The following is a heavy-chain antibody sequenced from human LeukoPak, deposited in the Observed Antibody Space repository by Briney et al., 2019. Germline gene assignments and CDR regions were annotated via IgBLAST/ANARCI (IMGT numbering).Heavy chain of an antibody. V-gene: IGHV3-23*01. Sequence: TGGSLRLSCAASGFSFSSYAMSWVRQPPGKGLEWVSGISGTGITTNYADSVKGRFTITRDNPKNTLYLQMNSLRAEDTAVYYCAKDPTVAGTAEYFQNWGQGTLVTVSS. CDR2: ISGTGITT. D-gene: IGHD6-19*01. CDR1: GFSFSSYA. J-gene: IGHJ1*01. CDR3: AKDPTVAGTAEYFQN.